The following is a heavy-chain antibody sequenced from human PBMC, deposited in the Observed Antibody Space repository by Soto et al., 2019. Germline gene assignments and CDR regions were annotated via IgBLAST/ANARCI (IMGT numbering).Heavy chain of an antibody. D-gene: IGHD3-22*01. V-gene: IGHV3-48*02. Sequence: PVGSLRLSCAASGFTFSSYSMNWVRQAPGKGLEWVSYISSSSNTIYYADSVKGRFTISRDNAKNSLYLQMNSLRDEDTAVYYCARSDYYDSSGYWEYDLKEAFDIWGQGTMVTVSS. CDR3: ARSDYYDSSGYWEYDLKEAFDI. J-gene: IGHJ3*02. CDR1: GFTFSSYS. CDR2: ISSSSNTI.